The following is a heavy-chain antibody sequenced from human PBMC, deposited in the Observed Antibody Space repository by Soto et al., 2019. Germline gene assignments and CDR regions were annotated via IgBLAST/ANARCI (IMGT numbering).Heavy chain of an antibody. D-gene: IGHD3-10*02. V-gene: IGHV4-39*01. CDR2: VEYGGST. CDR1: GGSIISSNFY. CDR3: ASHVRGAVTMNWFDP. Sequence: QLQESGPGLVKPSETLSLTCTVSGGSIISSNFYWGWIRQPPGKGLEWIGSVEYGGSTYDNPSLKSRITLAAYTSSNQSAPMLTSVTAADTAIYYCASHVRGAVTMNWFDPWGHGTLVTVSS. J-gene: IGHJ5*02.